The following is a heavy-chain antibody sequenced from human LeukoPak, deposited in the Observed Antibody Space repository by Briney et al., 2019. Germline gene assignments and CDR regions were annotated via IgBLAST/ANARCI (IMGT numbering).Heavy chain of an antibody. CDR1: GFTFGDYA. V-gene: IGHV3-49*03. D-gene: IGHD3-3*01. CDR2: IRSKAYGGTT. J-gene: IGHJ4*02. CDR3: SPRTIFGVVIGY. Sequence: GGSLRLSCTASGFTFGDYAMSGFRQAPGKGLEWVGFIRSKAYGGTTEYAASVKGRFTISRDDSKSIAYLQMNSLKTEDTAVYYCSPRTIFGVVIGYWGQGTLVTVSS.